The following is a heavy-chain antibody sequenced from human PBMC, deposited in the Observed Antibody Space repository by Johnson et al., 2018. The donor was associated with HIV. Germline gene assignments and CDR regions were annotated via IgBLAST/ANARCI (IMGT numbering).Heavy chain of an antibody. Sequence: QVQLVESGGGVVQPGRSLRLSCAASGFTLSSYAMHWVRQAPGKGLDLVAVISFYGSNKYSADSVKGRFAISRDNSKNTPYLQMNSLRAEDTAVYFCARQTLRAFDIWGQGTMVTVSS. CDR3: ARQTLRAFDI. CDR2: ISFYGSNK. CDR1: GFTLSSYA. V-gene: IGHV3-30*09. J-gene: IGHJ3*02.